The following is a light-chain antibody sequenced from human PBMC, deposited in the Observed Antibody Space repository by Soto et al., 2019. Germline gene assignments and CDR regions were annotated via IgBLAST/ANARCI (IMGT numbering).Light chain of an antibody. V-gene: IGKV2-29*01. CDR2: EVS. CDR3: QQYGSSPWT. CDR1: QSLLHITGETF. Sequence: DVEMTQTPLSLSVAPGQPASISCKSSQSLLHITGETFLFWYLQKPGQSPQLLIYEVSSRATGIPDRFSGSGSGTDFTLTISRLEPEDFAVYYCQQYGSSPWTFGQGTKVDIK. J-gene: IGKJ1*01.